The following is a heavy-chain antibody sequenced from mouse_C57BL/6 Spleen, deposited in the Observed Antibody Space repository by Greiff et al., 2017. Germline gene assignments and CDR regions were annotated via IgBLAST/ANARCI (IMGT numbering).Heavy chain of an antibody. CDR1: GYAFSSYW. Sequence: QVQLQQSGAELVKPGASVKISCKASGYAFSSYWMNWVQQRPGKGLEWIGQIYPGVGDTNYNGKFKGKATLTADKSSSTAYMQLSGLTSEDSAVYFCARQDPYAMDYWGQGTSVTVSS. CDR3: ARQDPYAMDY. V-gene: IGHV1-80*01. J-gene: IGHJ4*01. CDR2: IYPGVGDT.